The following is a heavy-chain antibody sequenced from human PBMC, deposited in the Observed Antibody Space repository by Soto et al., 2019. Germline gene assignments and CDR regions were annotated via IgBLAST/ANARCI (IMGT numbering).Heavy chain of an antibody. CDR1: GFTFSSYG. Sequence: PGGSRRLSCAASGFTFSSYGMHWVRQAPGKGLEWVAVIWYDGSNKYYADSVKGRFTISRDNSKNTLYLQMNSLRAEDTAVYYCARDISGYFLEWPYGMDVWGQGTTVTVSS. J-gene: IGHJ6*02. CDR2: IWYDGSNK. CDR3: ARDISGYFLEWPYGMDV. V-gene: IGHV3-33*01. D-gene: IGHD3-3*01.